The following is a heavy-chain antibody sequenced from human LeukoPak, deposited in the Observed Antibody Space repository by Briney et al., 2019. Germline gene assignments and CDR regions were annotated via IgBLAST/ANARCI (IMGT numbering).Heavy chain of an antibody. CDR3: AEKYYDILTGYLPGRYYYGMDV. CDR1: GGTLSSYA. CDR2: IIPIFGTA. V-gene: IGHV1-69*13. D-gene: IGHD3-9*01. Sequence: SVKVSCKASGGTLSSYAISWVRQAPGQGLEWMGGIIPIFGTANYAQKFQGRVTITADESTSTAYMELSSLRSEDTAVYYCAEKYYDILTGYLPGRYYYGMDVWGQGTTVTVSS. J-gene: IGHJ6*02.